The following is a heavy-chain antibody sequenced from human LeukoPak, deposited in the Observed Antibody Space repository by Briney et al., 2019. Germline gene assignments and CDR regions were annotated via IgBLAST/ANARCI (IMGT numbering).Heavy chain of an antibody. V-gene: IGHV3-43*02. CDR3: AKDLGRFGETFDY. Sequence: GGSLRLSCAASGFTFSSYWMSWVRQAPGKGLEWVSLISGDGGSTYYADSVKGRFTISRDNSKNSLYLQMNSLRTEDTALYYCAKDLGRFGETFDYWGQGTLVTVSS. CDR2: ISGDGGST. CDR1: GFTFSSYW. J-gene: IGHJ4*02. D-gene: IGHD3-10*01.